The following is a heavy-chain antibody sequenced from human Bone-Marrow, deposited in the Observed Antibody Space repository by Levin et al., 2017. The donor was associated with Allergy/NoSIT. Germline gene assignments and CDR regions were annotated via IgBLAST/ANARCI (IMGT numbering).Heavy chain of an antibody. CDR1: GFTFSNAW. CDR2: IKSKTDGGTT. CDR3: TTDRVDSSWYYYPRHYDFWSGYYPPQYYYYYYGMDV. D-gene: IGHD3-3*01. Sequence: GGSLRLSCAASGFTFSNAWMSWVRQAPGKGLEWVGRIKSKTDGGTTDYAAPVKGRFTISRDDSKNTLYLQMNSLKTEDTAVYYCTTDRVDSSWYYYPRHYDFWSGYYPPQYYYYYYGMDVWGQGTTVTVSS. V-gene: IGHV3-15*01. J-gene: IGHJ6*02.